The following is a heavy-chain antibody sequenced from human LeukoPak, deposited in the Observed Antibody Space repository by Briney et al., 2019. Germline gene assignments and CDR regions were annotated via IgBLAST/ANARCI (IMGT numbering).Heavy chain of an antibody. CDR2: ISSSSSYI. Sequence: GGSLRLSCAASGFTLTSYSMNWVRQAPGKGLEWVSSISSSSSYIYYADSLKGRFTISRDNAKNSLYLQMNSLRAEDTAVYYCARRGSYFDYWGQGTLVTVSS. CDR1: GFTLTSYS. V-gene: IGHV3-21*01. J-gene: IGHJ4*02. CDR3: ARRGSYFDY.